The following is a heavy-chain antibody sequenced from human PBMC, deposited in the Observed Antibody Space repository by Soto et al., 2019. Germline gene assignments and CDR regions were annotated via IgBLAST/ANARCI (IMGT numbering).Heavy chain of an antibody. CDR2: ITGSGDST. J-gene: IGHJ6*03. CDR3: TEGGRDQLRRTYYFMDV. V-gene: IGHV3-23*01. Sequence: EVQLLESGGGLVQPGGSLRLSCAASGFFFNDYAMSWVRQAPGKGLEWVSAITGSGDSTYYADSVEGRFTISRDNSRNSLYLQLSSLRAEDTAVYYCTEGGRDQLRRTYYFMDVWGKGTTVTVSS. CDR1: GFFFNDYA. D-gene: IGHD2-2*01.